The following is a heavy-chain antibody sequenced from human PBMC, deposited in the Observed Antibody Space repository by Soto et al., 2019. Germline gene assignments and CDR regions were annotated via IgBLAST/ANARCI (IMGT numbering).Heavy chain of an antibody. J-gene: IGHJ4*02. D-gene: IGHD2-2*03. CDR3: AKGGIGDCSSTSCLYYFDC. V-gene: IGHV3-23*01. Sequence: EVQLLESRGGLVQPGGSLRLSCAASGFTFTNHAMNWVRQAPGKGLEWVSTISGSGDSTYYANSVKGRFTISRDNSKNTLYLQMNSLRDDDTALYYCAKGGIGDCSSTSCLYYFDCWGQGTLVTVSS. CDR2: ISGSGDST. CDR1: GFTFTNHA.